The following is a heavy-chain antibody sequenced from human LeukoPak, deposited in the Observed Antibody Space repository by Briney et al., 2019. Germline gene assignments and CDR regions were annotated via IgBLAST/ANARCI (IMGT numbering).Heavy chain of an antibody. Sequence: SETLSLTCTVSGYSISSGYYWGWIRQPPGKGLEWIGSIYHSGSTYYNPSLKSRVTISVDTSKNQFSLKLSSVTAADTAVYYCASGQYYGSGSPEYFQHWGQGTLVTVSS. CDR2: IYHSGST. CDR1: GYSISSGYY. CDR3: ASGQYYGSGSPEYFQH. V-gene: IGHV4-38-2*02. D-gene: IGHD3-10*01. J-gene: IGHJ1*01.